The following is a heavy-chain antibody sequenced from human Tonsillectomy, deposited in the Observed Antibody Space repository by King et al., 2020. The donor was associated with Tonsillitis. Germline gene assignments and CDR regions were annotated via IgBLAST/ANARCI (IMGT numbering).Heavy chain of an antibody. D-gene: IGHD4-17*01. V-gene: IGHV1-46*01. CDR2: INPNGGST. CDR1: GYTFPHYY. CDR3: ARDAQYGANGLTYHYYGMDV. Sequence: QVQLVESGAEVKKPGASVKVSCKASGYTFPHYYVHWVRQAPGQGLEWMGIINPNGGSTSYPEKFQGRVTMTRDTSTSTVYMELSKLTSDDTAMYYCARDAQYGANGLTYHYYGMDVWGQGTTVTVSS. J-gene: IGHJ6*02.